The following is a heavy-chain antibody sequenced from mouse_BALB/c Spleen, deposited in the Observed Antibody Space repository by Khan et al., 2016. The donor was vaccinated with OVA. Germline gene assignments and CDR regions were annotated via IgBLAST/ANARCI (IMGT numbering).Heavy chain of an antibody. CDR2: IDSNGGST. D-gene: IGHD2-12*01. CDR3: ARSAI. Sequence: EVKLVESGGGLVQPGGSLNHPCAAPRFPTSSYGLSSFRQPPDKGLELSATIDSNGGSTDYPDRVKRRFTISGDNAKNALYLQMRSLKSEDTAMYYCARSAIWGQGTTLTVSS. J-gene: IGHJ2*01. V-gene: IGHV5-6-3*01. CDR1: RFPTSSYG.